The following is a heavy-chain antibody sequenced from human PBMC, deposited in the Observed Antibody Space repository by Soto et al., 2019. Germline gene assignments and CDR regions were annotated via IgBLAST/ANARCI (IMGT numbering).Heavy chain of an antibody. D-gene: IGHD2-2*01. CDR3: TRGHQLLEVWWFDP. J-gene: IGHJ5*02. Sequence: GGSLRLSCAASGFTFSGSAMHWVRQASGKGLEWVGRIRSKANSYATAYAASVKGRFTISRDDSKNTAYLQMNSLKTEDTAVYYCTRGHQLLEVWWFDPCGQGTLVTVSS. CDR2: IRSKANSYAT. CDR1: GFTFSGSA. V-gene: IGHV3-73*01.